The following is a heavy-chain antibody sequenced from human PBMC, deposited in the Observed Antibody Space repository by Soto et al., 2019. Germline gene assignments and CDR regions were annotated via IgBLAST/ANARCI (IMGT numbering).Heavy chain of an antibody. D-gene: IGHD6-13*01. Sequence: GGSLRLSCAASGFTFSSYAMSWVRQAPGKGLEWVSAISGSGGSTYYADSVKGRFTISRDNSKNTLYLQMNSLRSDDTAVFYCARDFLKYSIISSWYEDTFDYWGQGTPVTVSS. CDR2: ISGSGGST. J-gene: IGHJ4*02. V-gene: IGHV3-23*01. CDR1: GFTFSSYA. CDR3: ARDFLKYSIISSWYEDTFDY.